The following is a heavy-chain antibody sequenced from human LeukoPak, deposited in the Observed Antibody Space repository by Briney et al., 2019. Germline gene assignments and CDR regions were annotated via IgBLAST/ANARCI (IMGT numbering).Heavy chain of an antibody. D-gene: IGHD1-1*01. V-gene: IGHV4-4*07. Sequence: PSETLSFTCTVSGDSSSTSSWSWIRQPAGKGLEWIGHIFTSGSTTYNPSLKSRVTMSIDTSRNQFSLKLNSVTAADTAVYFCASTLGYGWFDPWGQGTLVTVSS. J-gene: IGHJ5*02. CDR3: ASTLGYGWFDP. CDR1: GDSSSTSS. CDR2: IFTSGST.